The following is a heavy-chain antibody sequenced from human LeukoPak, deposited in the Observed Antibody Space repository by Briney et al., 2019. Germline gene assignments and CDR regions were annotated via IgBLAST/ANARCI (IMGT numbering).Heavy chain of an antibody. J-gene: IGHJ1*01. CDR2: IKQDGSEK. D-gene: IGHD3-3*01. V-gene: IGHV3-7*01. CDR3: ARDSHYDFWSGYPTAGYFQH. CDR1: GFTFSSYA. Sequence: PGGSLRLSCAASGFTFSSYAMSWVRQAPGKGLEWVANIKQDGSEKYYVDSVKGRFTISRDNAKNSLYLQMNSLRAEDTAVYYCARDSHYDFWSGYPTAGYFQHWGQGTLVTVSS.